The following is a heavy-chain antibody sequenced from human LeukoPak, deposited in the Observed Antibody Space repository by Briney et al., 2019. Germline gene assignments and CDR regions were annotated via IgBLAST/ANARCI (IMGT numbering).Heavy chain of an antibody. D-gene: IGHD2-2*01. CDR1: GFTFSSYA. CDR2: ISHDGSNK. J-gene: IGHJ4*02. Sequence: GGSLRLSCAASGFTFSSYAMHWVRQAPGKGLEWVAVISHDGSNKYYADSVKGRFTISRDNSKNTLYLQMNSLRAEDTAVYYCAKDSAPTYIVVVPAAMEGGFDYWGQGTLVTVSS. V-gene: IGHV3-30-3*01. CDR3: AKDSAPTYIVVVPAAMEGGFDY.